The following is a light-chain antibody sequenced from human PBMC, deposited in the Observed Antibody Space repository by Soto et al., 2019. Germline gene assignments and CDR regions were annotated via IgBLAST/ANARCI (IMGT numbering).Light chain of an antibody. CDR2: QDS. CDR3: QAWDSSTVV. Sequence: SYELTQPPSVSVCPGQTASITCSGDKLGDKYACWYQQKPGQSPVLVIYQDSKRPSGIPERFSGSNSGNTATLTICGTQAMDEADYYCQAWDSSTVVFGGGTQLTVL. CDR1: KLGDKY. V-gene: IGLV3-1*01. J-gene: IGLJ2*01.